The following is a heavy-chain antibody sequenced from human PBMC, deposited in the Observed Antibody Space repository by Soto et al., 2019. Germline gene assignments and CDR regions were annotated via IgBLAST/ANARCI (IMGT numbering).Heavy chain of an antibody. CDR3: ASGGCNYVWGSSAYVY. CDR1: GGTFSSYA. V-gene: IGHV1-69*01. D-gene: IGHD3-16*01. Sequence: QVQLVQSGAEVKKPGSSVKVSCKASGGTFSSYAISWVRQAPGQGLEWMGGIIPIFGTANYAQKFQGRVTITADESTSTAYMGLSSLRSEDTAVYYCASGGCNYVWGSSAYVYWGQGTLVTVSS. J-gene: IGHJ4*02. CDR2: IIPIFGTA.